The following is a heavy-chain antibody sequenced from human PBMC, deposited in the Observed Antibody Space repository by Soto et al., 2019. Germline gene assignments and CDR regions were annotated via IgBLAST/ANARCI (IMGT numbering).Heavy chain of an antibody. CDR3: ARALDGTIDPHQFDY. J-gene: IGHJ4*02. CDR2: IYPGDSDT. V-gene: IGHV5-51*01. Sequence: RGESLKISCRTSGYRFSGYWIGWVRQMPGQGLEWMGIIYPGDSDTRYSQSFRGQVTISIDYSVSTAYLQWNSLKASDTAMYYCARALDGTIDPHQFDYWGQGTLVTVSS. D-gene: IGHD1-7*01. CDR1: GYRFSGYW.